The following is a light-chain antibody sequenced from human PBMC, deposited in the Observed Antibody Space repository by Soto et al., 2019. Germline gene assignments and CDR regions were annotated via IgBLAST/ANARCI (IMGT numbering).Light chain of an antibody. V-gene: IGLV2-23*02. Sequence: QCALTQPASVSGSPGQSNTISCTGTSSDVGSYNLVSWYQQHPGKAPKLMIYEVSKRPSGVSNRFSGSKSGNTASLTISGLQAEDEADYYCCSYAGSSTYVVLGGVTKLTVL. CDR2: EVS. CDR3: CSYAGSSTYVV. J-gene: IGLJ2*01. CDR1: SSDVGSYNL.